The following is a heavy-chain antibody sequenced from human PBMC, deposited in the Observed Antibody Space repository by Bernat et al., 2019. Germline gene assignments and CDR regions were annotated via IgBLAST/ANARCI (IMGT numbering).Heavy chain of an antibody. CDR2: IIPILGIA. V-gene: IGHV1-69*02. CDR1: GGTFISYT. J-gene: IGHJ6*03. Sequence: QVQLVQSGAEVKKPGSSVKVSCKASGGTFISYTISWVRQAPGQGLEWMGRIIPILGIANYAQKFQGRVTSTADKSTSTAYMELSSLRSEDTAVYYCARAPSYYYMDVWGRGTTVTVSS. CDR3: ARAPSYYYMDV.